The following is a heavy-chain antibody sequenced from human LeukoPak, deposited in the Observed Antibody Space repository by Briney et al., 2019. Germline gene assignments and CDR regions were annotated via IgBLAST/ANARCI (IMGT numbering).Heavy chain of an antibody. CDR3: ARDYYGSGSYSGGFDY. CDR1: GFTFSSYA. Sequence: PGGSLRLSCAASGFTFSSYAMHWVRQAPGKGLEWVAVISYDGSNKYYADSVKGRFTISRDNSKNTLYLQMNSLRAEDTAMYYCARDYYGSGSYSGGFDYWGQGTLVTVSS. J-gene: IGHJ4*02. V-gene: IGHV3-30*04. CDR2: ISYDGSNK. D-gene: IGHD3-10*01.